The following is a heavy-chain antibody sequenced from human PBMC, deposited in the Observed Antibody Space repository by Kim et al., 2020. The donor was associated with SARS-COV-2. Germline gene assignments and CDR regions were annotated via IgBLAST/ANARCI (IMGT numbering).Heavy chain of an antibody. J-gene: IGHJ4*02. D-gene: IGHD4-17*01. Sequence: GGSLRLSCAASGFIFSGSTMHWVRQASGKGLEWVGRIRTKANNYATAYAASLKGRFSISRDDSKNTAYLQMNSLKTEDTAVYYCISRTKEYGDYEYWGQGTLVTVSS. CDR3: ISRTKEYGDYEY. CDR1: GFIFSGST. V-gene: IGHV3-73*01. CDR2: IRTKANNYAT.